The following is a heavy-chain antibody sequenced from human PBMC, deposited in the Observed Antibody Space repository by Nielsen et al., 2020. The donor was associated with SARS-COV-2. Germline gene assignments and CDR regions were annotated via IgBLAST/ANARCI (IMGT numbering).Heavy chain of an antibody. CDR3: ARGADTAMAQYFDY. J-gene: IGHJ4*02. V-gene: IGHV4-4*02. CDR2: IYHSGST. Sequence: SETLSLTCAVSGGSISSSNWWSWVRQPPGKGLEWIGEIYHSGSTNYNPSLKSRVTISVDTSKNQFSLKLSSVTAADTAVYYCARGADTAMAQYFDYWGQGTLVTVSS. CDR1: GGSISSSNW. D-gene: IGHD5-18*01.